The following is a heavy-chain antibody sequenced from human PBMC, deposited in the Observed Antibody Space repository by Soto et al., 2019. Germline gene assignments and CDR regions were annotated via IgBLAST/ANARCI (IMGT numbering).Heavy chain of an antibody. CDR2: IRSKPNNYAT. Sequence: EVQLVESGGGLVHPGGSLKLSCAASGFPFNGSAMHWVRQASGKGLEWVGRIRSKPNNYATAYAASLKGRFTISRDDSKNTAYLQMNSLKNEDTAVYYFAGDFYYNIDVWGQGTTVTVSS. J-gene: IGHJ6*02. CDR1: GFPFNGSA. V-gene: IGHV3-73*02. CDR3: AGDFYYNIDV.